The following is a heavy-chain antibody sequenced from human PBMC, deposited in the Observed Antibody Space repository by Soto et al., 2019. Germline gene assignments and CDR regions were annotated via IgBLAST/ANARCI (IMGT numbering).Heavy chain of an antibody. J-gene: IGHJ4*02. D-gene: IGHD3-22*01. Sequence: GESLKISCKGSGYSFTSYWINWVRQMPGKGLEWMGRIDPSDSYTNYSPSFQGHVTISADKSISTAYLQWSSLKASDTAMYYCARVDSIDSSGYYYSYWSQGTLVTVSS. V-gene: IGHV5-10-1*01. CDR3: ARVDSIDSSGYYYSY. CDR1: GYSFTSYW. CDR2: IDPSDSYT.